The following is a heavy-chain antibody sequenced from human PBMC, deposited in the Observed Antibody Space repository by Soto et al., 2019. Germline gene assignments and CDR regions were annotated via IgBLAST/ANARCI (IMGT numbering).Heavy chain of an antibody. J-gene: IGHJ1*01. D-gene: IGHD4-17*01. V-gene: IGHV3-23*01. Sequence: GGSLRLSCAASGFTFSSYAMSWVRQAPGKGLEWVSAISGSGGSTYYADTVKGRFTISRDNSKNTLYLQMNSLRAEDTAVYYCAKPDYHDYGDYGIEAEYFQHWGQGTLVTVSS. CDR2: ISGSGGST. CDR1: GFTFSSYA. CDR3: AKPDYHDYGDYGIEAEYFQH.